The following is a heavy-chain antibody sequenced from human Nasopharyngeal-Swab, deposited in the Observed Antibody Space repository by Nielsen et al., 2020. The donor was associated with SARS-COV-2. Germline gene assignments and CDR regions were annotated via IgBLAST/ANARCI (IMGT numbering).Heavy chain of an antibody. CDR1: GFTFSSYG. CDR3: ARDSPGTDSSGYDDAFDI. D-gene: IGHD3-22*01. Sequence: GRSLRLSCAASGFTFSSYGMHWVRQAPGKGLEWVAVIWYDGSNKYYADSVKGRFTISRDNSKNTLYPQMNSLRAEDTAVYYCARDSPGTDSSGYDDAFDIWGQGTMGTVSS. CDR2: IWYDGSNK. J-gene: IGHJ3*02. V-gene: IGHV3-33*08.